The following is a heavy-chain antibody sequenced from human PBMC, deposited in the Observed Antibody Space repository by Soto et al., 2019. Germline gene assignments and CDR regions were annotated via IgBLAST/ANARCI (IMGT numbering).Heavy chain of an antibody. Sequence: EVQLVESGGGLVQPGGSLRLSFAASGFTFSTYWMHWVRQVPGKGLDWVSRIDTHGSSTGYADSVRGRFTISRDNAKNTLYPQMNSLGADDTAVYYCASSQWPHTFDYWGQGTLVTVSS. CDR2: IDTHGSST. D-gene: IGHD6-19*01. V-gene: IGHV3-74*01. CDR3: ASSQWPHTFDY. J-gene: IGHJ4*02. CDR1: GFTFSTYW.